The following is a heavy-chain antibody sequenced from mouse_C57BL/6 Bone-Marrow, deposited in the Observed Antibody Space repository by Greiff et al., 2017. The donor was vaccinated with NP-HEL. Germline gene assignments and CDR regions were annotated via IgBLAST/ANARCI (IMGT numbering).Heavy chain of an antibody. CDR1: GFTFSSYA. CDR2: ISDGGSYT. Sequence: EVHLVESGGGLVKPGGSLKLSCAASGFTFSSYAMSWVRQTPEKRLEWVATISDGGSYTYYPDNVKGRFTISRDNAKNNLYLQMSHLKSEDTAMYYCASSTTVVARGYAMDYWGQGTSVTVSS. CDR3: ASSTTVVARGYAMDY. D-gene: IGHD1-1*01. V-gene: IGHV5-4*01. J-gene: IGHJ4*01.